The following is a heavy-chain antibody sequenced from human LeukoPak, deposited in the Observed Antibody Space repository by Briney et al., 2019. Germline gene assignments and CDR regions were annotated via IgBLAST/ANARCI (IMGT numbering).Heavy chain of an antibody. CDR1: GFTFNNYA. CDR3: AKVPYSDYGSGRPPFMDV. CDR2: ISDSGDST. J-gene: IGHJ6*02. Sequence: GGSLRLSCAASGFTFNNYAMSWVRQAPGKGLEWVSTISDSGDSTYYADSVKGRFTISRDNYKNTLYLQMDSLRAEDAAIYYCAKVPYSDYGSGRPPFMDVWGQGTTVAVSS. V-gene: IGHV3-23*01. D-gene: IGHD3-10*01.